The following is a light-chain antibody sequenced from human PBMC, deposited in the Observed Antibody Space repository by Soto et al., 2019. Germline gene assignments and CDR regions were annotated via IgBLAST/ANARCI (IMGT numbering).Light chain of an antibody. CDR1: EIVTSSY. J-gene: IGKJ5*01. Sequence: ELVLTQSPVTLSLSPGERATLSCRASEIVTSSYLAWYQQKPGQPPRLLIYGASDRAAGIPDRFSGSGSGTDFTLTISRLEPADFAVYYCQQYGTSLWAYTFGQGTRLEIK. CDR2: GAS. V-gene: IGKV3-20*01. CDR3: QQYGTSLWAYT.